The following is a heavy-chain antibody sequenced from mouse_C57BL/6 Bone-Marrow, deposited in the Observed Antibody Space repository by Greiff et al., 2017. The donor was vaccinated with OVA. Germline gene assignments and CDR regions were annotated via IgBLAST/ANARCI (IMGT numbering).Heavy chain of an antibody. J-gene: IGHJ3*01. CDR2: IYPRSGNT. V-gene: IGHV1-81*01. D-gene: IGHD1-1*01. CDR1: GYTFTSYG. CDR3: ARRGGISYRLAY. Sequence: VKLQQSGAELARPGASVKLSCKASGYTFTSYGISWVKQRTGQGLEWIGEIYPRSGNTYYNEKFKGKATLTADKSSSTAYMELRSLTSEDSAVYFCARRGGISYRLAYWGQGTLVTVSA.